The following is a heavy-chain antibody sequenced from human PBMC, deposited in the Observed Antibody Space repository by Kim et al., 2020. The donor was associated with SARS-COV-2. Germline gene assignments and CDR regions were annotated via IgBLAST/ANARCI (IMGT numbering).Heavy chain of an antibody. V-gene: IGHV1-18*01. J-gene: IGHJ4*02. CDR3: ARDMDFWSGYPDY. Sequence: YAQKLQGRVTMTTDTSTSTAYMELRSLRSDDTAVDYCARDMDFWSGYPDYWGQGTLVTVSS. D-gene: IGHD3-3*01.